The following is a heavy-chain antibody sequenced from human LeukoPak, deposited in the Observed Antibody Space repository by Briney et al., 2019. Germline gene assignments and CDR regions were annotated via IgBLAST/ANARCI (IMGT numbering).Heavy chain of an antibody. J-gene: IGHJ4*02. Sequence: PSETLSLTCAVYGGSFSGYYWSWIRQPPGKGLEWIGEINHSGSTNYNPSLKSRVTISVDTSKNQFSLKLSSVTAADTAVYYCARGYSKVRRLGYCSSTSCSVFDYWGQGTLVTVSS. V-gene: IGHV4-34*01. D-gene: IGHD2-2*01. CDR1: GGSFSGYY. CDR2: INHSGST. CDR3: ARGYSKVRRLGYCSSTSCSVFDY.